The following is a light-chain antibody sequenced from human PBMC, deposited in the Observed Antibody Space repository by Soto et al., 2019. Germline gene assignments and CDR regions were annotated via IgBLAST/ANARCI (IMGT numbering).Light chain of an antibody. CDR3: QQQRT. CDR1: QSVSSSY. J-gene: IGKJ3*01. V-gene: IGKV3-20*01. Sequence: EIVLTQSPGTLSLSPGDRATLSCRASQSVSSSYLAWYQQKPGQAPRLLIYGASSRATGIPDRFSGSGSETDFTLTISRLEPEDFAVYYCQQQRTFGPGTKVDIK. CDR2: GAS.